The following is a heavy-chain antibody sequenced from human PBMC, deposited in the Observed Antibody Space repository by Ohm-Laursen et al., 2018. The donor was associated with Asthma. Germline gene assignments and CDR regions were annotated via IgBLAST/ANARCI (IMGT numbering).Heavy chain of an antibody. J-gene: IGHJ4*02. CDR2: VFYSGNT. D-gene: IGHD5-18*01. V-gene: IGHV4-61*08. CDR3: ARGRGFGYGIDY. CDR1: GASVSSGGHY. Sequence: SETLSLTWTVSGASVSSGGHYWSWIRQPPGKGLEWIGHVFYSGNTLYNPSLMSRVTISEDTSKNQFSLTLSSVTAADTAIYYCARGRGFGYGIDYWGQGTLVTISS.